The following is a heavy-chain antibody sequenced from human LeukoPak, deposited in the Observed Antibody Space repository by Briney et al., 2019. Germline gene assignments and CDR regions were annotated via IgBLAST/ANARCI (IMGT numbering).Heavy chain of an antibody. CDR1: GYTLTELS. J-gene: IGHJ5*02. Sequence: RASVTVSCKVSGYTLTELSMHWVRQAPGKGLEWMGGFYPEDGETIYAQKFQGRVTMTEDTSTDTAYMELSSLRSEDTAVYYCATAPNYYGSGSYIGWFDPWGQGTLVTVSS. D-gene: IGHD3-10*01. V-gene: IGHV1-24*01. CDR2: FYPEDGET. CDR3: ATAPNYYGSGSYIGWFDP.